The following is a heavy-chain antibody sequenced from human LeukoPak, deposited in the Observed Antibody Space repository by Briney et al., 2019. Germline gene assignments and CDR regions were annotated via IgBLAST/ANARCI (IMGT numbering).Heavy chain of an antibody. J-gene: IGHJ3*02. CDR1: GGSISSSSYY. Sequence: SETLSLTCTVSGGSISSSSYYWRWIRQPPGKGLEWIGSIYYSGSTYYNPSLKSRVTISVDTSKNHFSLKLSSVTAANTAVYYCASNTGAAFDIWGQGTMVTVSS. D-gene: IGHD3-10*01. CDR3: ASNTGAAFDI. CDR2: IYYSGST. V-gene: IGHV4-39*02.